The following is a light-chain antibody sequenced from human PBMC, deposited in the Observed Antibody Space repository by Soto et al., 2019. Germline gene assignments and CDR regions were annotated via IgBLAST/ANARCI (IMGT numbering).Light chain of an antibody. Sequence: DIQMTQSPSTLSATAGDRVTITCRASQSISSSLAWYQHKPGKAPKLLIYDASNLDSGVPSRFSGSGSGTEFSLTISNLQPDDCATYYCQQYENYWTFGQGTRVEIK. V-gene: IGKV1-5*01. CDR1: QSISSS. CDR2: DAS. J-gene: IGKJ1*01. CDR3: QQYENYWT.